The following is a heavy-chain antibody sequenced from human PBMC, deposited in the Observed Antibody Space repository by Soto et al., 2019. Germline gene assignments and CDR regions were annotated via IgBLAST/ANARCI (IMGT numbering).Heavy chain of an antibody. CDR1: GGTFSSYA. J-gene: IGHJ4*02. CDR3: ARDSRQAYCGGDCYHGSDY. V-gene: IGHV1-69*13. Sequence: SVKVSCKASGGTFSSYAISWVRQAPGQGLEWMGGIIPIFGTANYAQKFQGRVTITADESTSTAYMELSSLRSEDTAVYYCARDSRQAYCGGDCYHGSDYWGQGTLVTSPQ. D-gene: IGHD2-21*02. CDR2: IIPIFGTA.